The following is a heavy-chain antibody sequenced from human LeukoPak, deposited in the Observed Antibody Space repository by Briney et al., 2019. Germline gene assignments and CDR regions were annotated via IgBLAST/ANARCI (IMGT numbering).Heavy chain of an antibody. D-gene: IGHD3-16*02. J-gene: IGHJ5*02. CDR3: AKDGTYDYVWGSYLQNWFDP. CDR2: ISGSGGST. CDR1: GFTFSNYA. V-gene: IGHV3-23*01. Sequence: PGGSLRLSCAASGFTFSNYAMSWVRQAPGKGLEWVSAISGSGGSTYYADSVKGRFTISKDNSKKTLYLQMNSLRAEDTAVYYCAKDGTYDYVWGSYLQNWFDPWGQGILVTVSS.